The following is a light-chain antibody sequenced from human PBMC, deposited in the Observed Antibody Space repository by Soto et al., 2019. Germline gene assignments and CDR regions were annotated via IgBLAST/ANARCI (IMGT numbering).Light chain of an antibody. V-gene: IGKV3-11*01. CDR2: DAS. CDR3: QQSSGWPLT. J-gene: IGKJ4*01. Sequence: EIGLTQSPATLSLSPGERATLSCSASQNVGYYLDWHQQRPGQVPRLLIYDASNRAPGIPARFSGSGSGTDFTRTISCLAPEYFAVYFCQQSSGWPLTCGGGPKVDIK. CDR1: QNVGYY.